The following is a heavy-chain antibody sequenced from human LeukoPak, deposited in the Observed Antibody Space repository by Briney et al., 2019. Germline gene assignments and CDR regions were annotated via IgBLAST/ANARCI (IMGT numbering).Heavy chain of an antibody. D-gene: IGHD4-23*01. Sequence: GGSLRLSCAASGFTVSTNYMSWVRQAPGRGLEWVSVIYSGGNTYYADSGKGSFTISRDNSKNTLYLQMNSVRAEDTAVYYCARDSGTTVGYFDYWGQGNPFTVSS. CDR2: IYSGGNT. J-gene: IGHJ4*02. V-gene: IGHV3-66*01. CDR3: ARDSGTTVGYFDY. CDR1: GFTVSTNY.